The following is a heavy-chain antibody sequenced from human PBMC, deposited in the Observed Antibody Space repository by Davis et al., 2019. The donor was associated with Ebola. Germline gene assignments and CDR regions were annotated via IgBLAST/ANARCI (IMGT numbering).Heavy chain of an antibody. CDR2: IYPGDSDT. CDR1: GYSFTSYW. Sequence: GESLKISCKGSGYSFTSYWIGWVRQMPGKGLEWMGIIYPGDSDTRYSPSFQGQVTISADKSISTAYLQWSSLKASDTAMYYCARTVATYGSGSYYYYYYGMDVWGQGTTVTVSS. D-gene: IGHD3-10*01. V-gene: IGHV5-51*01. CDR3: ARTVATYGSGSYYYYYYGMDV. J-gene: IGHJ6*02.